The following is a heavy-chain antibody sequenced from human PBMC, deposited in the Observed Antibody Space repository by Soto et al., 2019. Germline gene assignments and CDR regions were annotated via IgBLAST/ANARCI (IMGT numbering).Heavy chain of an antibody. J-gene: IGHJ6*03. D-gene: IGHD2-2*01. V-gene: IGHV3-33*01. CDR1: GFTFSSYG. CDR3: ARDGWDIVVVPAAIPYYYYYMDV. Sequence: QVQLVESGGGVVQPGRSLRLSCAASGFTFSSYGMHWVRQAPGKGLEWVAVIWYDGSNKYYADSVKGRFTISRDNSKNTLYLQMNSLRAEDTAVYYCARDGWDIVVVPAAIPYYYYYMDVWGKGTMVTVSS. CDR2: IWYDGSNK.